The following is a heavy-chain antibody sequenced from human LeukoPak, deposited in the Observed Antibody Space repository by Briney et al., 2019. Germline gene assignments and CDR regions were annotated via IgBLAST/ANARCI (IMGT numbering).Heavy chain of an antibody. Sequence: KSSETLSLTCTVSGGSLSSYYWSWIRQPPGKGLEWIGYIYYSGSAKYNPSLKSRVTISVDTSKNQFSLKLSSVTAGDTAVYYCARAPGIAAAGTHFDFWGQGTLVIVSS. V-gene: IGHV4-59*01. J-gene: IGHJ4*02. D-gene: IGHD6-13*01. CDR1: GGSLSSYY. CDR2: IYYSGSA. CDR3: ARAPGIAAAGTHFDF.